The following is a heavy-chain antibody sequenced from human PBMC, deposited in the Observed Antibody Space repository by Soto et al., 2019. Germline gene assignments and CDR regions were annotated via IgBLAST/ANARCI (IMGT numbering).Heavy chain of an antibody. D-gene: IGHD2-15*01. CDR2: ISSSGSTI. CDR3: ARVGQYCSGGSCYEYYFDY. J-gene: IGHJ4*02. Sequence: GSLRLSCAASGFTFSSYEMNWVRQAPGKGLEWVSYISSSGSTIYYADSVKGRFTISRDNAKNSLYLQMNSLRAEDTAVYYCARVGQYCSGGSCYEYYFDYWGQGTLVTVSS. V-gene: IGHV3-48*03. CDR1: GFTFSSYE.